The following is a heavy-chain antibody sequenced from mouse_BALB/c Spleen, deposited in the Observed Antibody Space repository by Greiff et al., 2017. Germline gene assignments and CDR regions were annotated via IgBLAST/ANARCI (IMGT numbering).Heavy chain of an antibody. Sequence: EVQLQQSGTVLARPGASVKMSCKASGYSFTSYWMHWVKQRPGQGLEWIGAIYPGNSDTSYNQKFKGKAKLTAVTSASTAYMELSSLTNEDSAVYYCTRLWDRYWYFDVWGAGTTVTVSS. CDR2: IYPGNSDT. D-gene: IGHD4-1*01. CDR3: TRLWDRYWYFDV. CDR1: GYSFTSYW. V-gene: IGHV1-5*01. J-gene: IGHJ1*01.